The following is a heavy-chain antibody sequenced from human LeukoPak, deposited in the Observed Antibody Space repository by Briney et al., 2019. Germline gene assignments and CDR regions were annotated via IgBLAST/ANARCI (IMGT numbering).Heavy chain of an antibody. D-gene: IGHD2-2*01. Sequence: PGGSLRLSCAASGFTFSSYSMNWVRQAPGKGLEWVSSISSSSSYIYHADSVKGRFTISRDNAKNSLYLQMNSLRAEDTAVYYCAREGYCSSTSCYSAYWGQGTLVTVSS. CDR1: GFTFSSYS. V-gene: IGHV3-21*01. J-gene: IGHJ4*02. CDR3: AREGYCSSTSCYSAY. CDR2: ISSSSSYI.